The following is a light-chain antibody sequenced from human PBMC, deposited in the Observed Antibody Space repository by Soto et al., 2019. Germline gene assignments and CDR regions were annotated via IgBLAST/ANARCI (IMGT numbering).Light chain of an antibody. CDR3: SSYTSTPTLYV. CDR2: DVS. J-gene: IGLJ1*01. Sequence: QSALTQPASVSGSPGQSITISCTGTSSDVGGYHYVSWYQQHPGKVPKLMIYDVSYRPSGVSDRFSGFKSGNTASLTISGLQAEDEADYYCSSYTSTPTLYVFGTGTKVTVL. CDR1: SSDVGGYHY. V-gene: IGLV2-14*03.